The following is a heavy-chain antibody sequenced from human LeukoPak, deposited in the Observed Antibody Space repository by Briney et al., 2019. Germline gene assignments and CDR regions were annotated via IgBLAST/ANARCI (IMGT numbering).Heavy chain of an antibody. CDR3: ATLKRGSIYGYFDF. V-gene: IGHV4-59*11. D-gene: IGHD5-18*01. CDR1: GGSISSHY. J-gene: IGHJ4*02. Sequence: PSETLSLTCTVSGGSISSHYWSWIRRTPGKGLEWIAYLLDSVNTKDNPSLQSRLTLSADTSKNQFSLRLSSVTAADTAVYYCATLKRGSIYGYFDFWGQGIKVTVSS. CDR2: LLDSVNT.